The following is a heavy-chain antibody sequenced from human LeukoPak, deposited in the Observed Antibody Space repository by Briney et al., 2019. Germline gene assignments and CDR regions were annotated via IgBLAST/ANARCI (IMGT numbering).Heavy chain of an antibody. CDR1: EDSFTNYW. CDR2: IYPGDSDT. V-gene: IGHV5-51*01. J-gene: IGHJ4*02. CDR3: AKLGAYSSSWYGFVDY. D-gene: IGHD6-13*01. Sequence: GESLKISCKGSEDSFTNYWIGWVRQMPGKGLECMGIIYPGDSDTRYSPSFQGQVTISADKSSSTAYLQWSSLKASDTAMYYCAKLGAYSSSWYGFVDYWGQGTLVTVSS.